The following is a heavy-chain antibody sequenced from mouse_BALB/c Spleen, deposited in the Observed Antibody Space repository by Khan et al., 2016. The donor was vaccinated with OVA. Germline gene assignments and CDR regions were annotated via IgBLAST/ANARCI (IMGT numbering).Heavy chain of an antibody. CDR2: ISSGSNTT. Sequence: EVELVESGGGLVQPGGSRKLSCAASGFTFSSFGMHWVRQTPEKGLEWVAYISSGSNTTYYAATLKGRFTISRDNPKNTLFLQMTSLRSEDTAMYYCAIDSYGYMGYFDYWGQGTTLTVSA. D-gene: IGHD1-2*01. CDR3: AIDSYGYMGYFDY. CDR1: GFTFSSFG. J-gene: IGHJ2*01. V-gene: IGHV5-17*02.